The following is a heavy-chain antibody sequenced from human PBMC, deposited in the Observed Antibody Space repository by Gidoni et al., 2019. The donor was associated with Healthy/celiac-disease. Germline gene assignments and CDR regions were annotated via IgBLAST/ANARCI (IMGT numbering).Heavy chain of an antibody. CDR1: GYSISSGYY. CDR2: IYHSGST. J-gene: IGHJ4*02. V-gene: IGHV4-38-2*02. D-gene: IGHD3-22*01. CDR3: ARDMGDSRRYYFDY. Sequence: QVQLPESGPGLVKPSETTSLTCAVSGYSISSGYYWGWIRQPPGKGLEWLGSIYHSGSTYYNPSLKSRVTISVDTSKNQFSLKLSSVTAADTAVYYCARDMGDSRRYYFDYWGQGTLVTVSS.